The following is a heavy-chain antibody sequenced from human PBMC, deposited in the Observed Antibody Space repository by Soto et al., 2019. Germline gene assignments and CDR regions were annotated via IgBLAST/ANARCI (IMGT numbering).Heavy chain of an antibody. CDR1: GGSISSYY. Sequence: SETLSLTCTVSGGSISSYYWSWIRQPPGKGLEWIGYIYYSGSTNYNPSLKSRVTISVDTSKNQFSLKLSSVTAADTAVYYCARTLVPAANYYYYGMDVWGQGTTVTVSS. CDR2: IYYSGST. V-gene: IGHV4-59*01. J-gene: IGHJ6*02. D-gene: IGHD2-2*01. CDR3: ARTLVPAANYYYYGMDV.